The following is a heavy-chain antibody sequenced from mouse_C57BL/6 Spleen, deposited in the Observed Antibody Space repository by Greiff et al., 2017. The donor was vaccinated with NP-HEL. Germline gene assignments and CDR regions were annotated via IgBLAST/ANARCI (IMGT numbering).Heavy chain of an antibody. V-gene: IGHV5-9*01. CDR1: GFTFSSYT. CDR2: ISGGGGNT. J-gene: IGHJ1*03. D-gene: IGHD1-1*01. CDR3: ARRRTVGSTGWYFDV. Sequence: EVKVVESGGGLVKPGGSLKLSCAASGFTFSSYTMSWVRQTPEKRLEWVATISGGGGNTYYPDSVKGRFTISRDNAKNTLYLQMSSLRSEDTALYYCARRRTVGSTGWYFDVWGTGTTVTVSS.